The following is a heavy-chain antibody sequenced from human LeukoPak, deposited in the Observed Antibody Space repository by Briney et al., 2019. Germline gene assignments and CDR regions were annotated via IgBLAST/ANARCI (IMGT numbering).Heavy chain of an antibody. CDR3: AREAVAGTTRQDY. Sequence: GSSVKVSCKASGGTFSSYAISWVRQAPGQGLEWMGGSIPIFGTANYAQKFQGRVTITTDESTSTAYMELSSLRSEDTAVYYCAREAVAGTTRQDYWGQGTLVTVSS. J-gene: IGHJ4*02. CDR1: GGTFSSYA. CDR2: SIPIFGTA. D-gene: IGHD6-19*01. V-gene: IGHV1-69*05.